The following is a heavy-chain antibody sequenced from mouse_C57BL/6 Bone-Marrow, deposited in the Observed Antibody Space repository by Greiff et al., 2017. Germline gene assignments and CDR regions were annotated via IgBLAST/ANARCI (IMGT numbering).Heavy chain of an antibody. Sequence: VQLQQPGAELVRPGTSVKLSCKASGYTFTSYWMHWVKQRPGQGLEWIGVIDPSDSYTNYNQKFKGKATLTVDTSSSTAYMQLSSLTSEDSAVYYCAGGNYEGYWYFDVWGTGTTVTVSS. CDR3: AGGNYEGYWYFDV. J-gene: IGHJ1*03. CDR1: GYTFTSYW. CDR2: IDPSDSYT. V-gene: IGHV1-59*01. D-gene: IGHD2-1*01.